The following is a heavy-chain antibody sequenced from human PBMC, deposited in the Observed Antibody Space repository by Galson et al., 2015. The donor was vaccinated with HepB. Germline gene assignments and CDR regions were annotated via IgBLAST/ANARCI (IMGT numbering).Heavy chain of an antibody. V-gene: IGHV3-48*03. CDR1: GFTFSSYE. D-gene: IGHD1-26*01. CDR2: ISSSGNSI. J-gene: IGHJ6*02. Sequence: SLRLSCAASGFTFSSYEMNWVRQAPGKGLEWVSYISSSGNSIYADSVKGRFTISRDNAKNSLYLQMNSLRAEDTAVYYCARDQGIGWGLGGMDVWGQGTTVTVSS. CDR3: ARDQGIGWGLGGMDV.